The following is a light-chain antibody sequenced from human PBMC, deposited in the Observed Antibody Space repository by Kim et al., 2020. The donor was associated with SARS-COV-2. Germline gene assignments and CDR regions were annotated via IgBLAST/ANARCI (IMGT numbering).Light chain of an antibody. V-gene: IGKV3-20*01. J-gene: IGKJ3*01. CDR3: QQYGDSPFT. CDR1: QSVGGDS. CDR2: GAS. Sequence: SPGERATLSCRASQSVGGDSLAWYQQRPGQTPRLLIYGASNRATGLPDRFSASGSGRDFTLTISRLEPEDFAMFYCQQYGDSPFTFGPGTRVDVK.